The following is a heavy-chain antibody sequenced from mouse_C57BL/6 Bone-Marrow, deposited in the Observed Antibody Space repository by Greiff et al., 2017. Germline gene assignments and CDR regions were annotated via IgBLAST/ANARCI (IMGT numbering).Heavy chain of an antibody. D-gene: IGHD1-1*01. CDR2: INPNNGGT. CDR3: ARCYYYGSSYGYFDV. J-gene: IGHJ1*03. V-gene: IGHV1-26*01. CDR1: GYTFTDYY. Sequence: EVKLQQSGPELVKPGASVKISCKASGYTFTDYYMNWVKQSHGKSLEWIGDINPNNGGTSYNQKFKGKATLTVDKSSRTAYLELRSLTSEDSAVYYCARCYYYGSSYGYFDVWGTGTTVTVSS.